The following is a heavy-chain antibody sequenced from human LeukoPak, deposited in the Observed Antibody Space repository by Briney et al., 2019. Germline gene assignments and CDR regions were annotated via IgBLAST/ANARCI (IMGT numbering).Heavy chain of an antibody. CDR1: GGSISSYY. Sequence: SETLSLTCTVSGGSISSYYWSWIRQPPGKGLEWIGSIYHSGSTYYNPSLKSRVTISVDTSKNQFSLKLSSVTAADTAVYYCARMGSYSSSTALGYWGQGTLVTVSS. V-gene: IGHV4-59*08. CDR2: IYHSGST. D-gene: IGHD6-6*01. CDR3: ARMGSYSSSTALGY. J-gene: IGHJ4*02.